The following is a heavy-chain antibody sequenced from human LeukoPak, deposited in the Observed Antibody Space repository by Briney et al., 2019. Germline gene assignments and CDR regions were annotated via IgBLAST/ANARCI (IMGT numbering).Heavy chain of an antibody. Sequence: SETLSLTCAVYGGSFSGYYWSWIRQPPGKGLEWIGEINHSGSTNYNPSLKSRVTISVDRSKNQLSLKLSSVTAADTALYYCARAGYYDSSGYFSFYFDYWGQGALVTVSS. D-gene: IGHD3-22*01. J-gene: IGHJ4*02. CDR1: GGSFSGYY. CDR2: INHSGST. CDR3: ARAGYYDSSGYFSFYFDY. V-gene: IGHV4-34*01.